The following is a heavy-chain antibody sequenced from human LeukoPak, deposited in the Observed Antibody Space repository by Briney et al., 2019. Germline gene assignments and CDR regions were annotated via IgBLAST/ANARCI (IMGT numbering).Heavy chain of an antibody. Sequence: PGGSLRLSCAASGFTFSDYYMSWIRQAPGKGLEWVSYISSSGSTIYYADSVKGRFSISRDNAKNSLYLQVNSLRAEDTAVYYCARYDSSGYYLLGAFDIWGQGTMVTVSS. J-gene: IGHJ3*02. D-gene: IGHD3-22*01. CDR1: GFTFSDYY. CDR3: ARYDSSGYYLLGAFDI. CDR2: ISSSGSTI. V-gene: IGHV3-11*01.